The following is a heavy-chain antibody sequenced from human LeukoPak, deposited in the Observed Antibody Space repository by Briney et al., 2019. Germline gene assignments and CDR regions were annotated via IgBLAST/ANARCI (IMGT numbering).Heavy chain of an antibody. Sequence: PGGSLRLSCAASGFSFSTFAMTWVRQAPGKGLEWVSIISTSGGATYYADSVKGRFTISRDNLKNTLSLQMNNLRAEDTATYYCARGRIVAAAGTRYFDDWGQGILVTVSS. CDR3: ARGRIVAAAGTRYFDD. D-gene: IGHD6-13*01. V-gene: IGHV3-23*01. CDR1: GFSFSTFA. CDR2: ISTSGGAT. J-gene: IGHJ4*02.